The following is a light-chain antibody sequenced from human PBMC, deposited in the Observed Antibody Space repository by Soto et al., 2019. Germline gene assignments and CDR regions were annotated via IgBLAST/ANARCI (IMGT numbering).Light chain of an antibody. Sequence: ETVLTQSPGTLSLSPGERATLSCRASQSVRSSLLAWYQHKTGQTPRLLIYGASSRATGIPDRFSGSGSGTDFTLTNSRLEPEDFAVYYCQQYGSPWTFGQGTKVEIK. J-gene: IGKJ1*01. CDR1: QSVRSSL. V-gene: IGKV3-20*01. CDR3: QQYGSPWT. CDR2: GAS.